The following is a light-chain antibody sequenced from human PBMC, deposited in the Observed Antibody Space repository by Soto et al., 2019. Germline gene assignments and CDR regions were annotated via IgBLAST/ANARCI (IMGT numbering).Light chain of an antibody. J-gene: IGLJ1*01. CDR3: CSFGGTTIFV. CDR1: SSDVGGYNL. Sequence: QSALTQPASVSGSPGQSITISCTGTSSDVGGYNLVSWYQQHPGKAPRLMIYEGSKRPSGVSNRFSGSKSGNTASLTISGLQAEDEADYYCCSFGGTTIFVFGTGTKVTVL. V-gene: IGLV2-23*01. CDR2: EGS.